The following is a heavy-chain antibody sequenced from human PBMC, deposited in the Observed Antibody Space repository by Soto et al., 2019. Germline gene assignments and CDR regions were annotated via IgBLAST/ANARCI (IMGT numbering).Heavy chain of an antibody. D-gene: IGHD3-10*01. CDR3: ARVADSRSYLSSDAEYFQH. V-gene: IGHV3-74*01. CDR1: GFTFSSYW. CDR2: INSDGSSI. Sequence: GGSLRLSCAASGFTFSSYWMHWVRQAPGKGPVWVSRINSDGSSISYADSVKGRFTISRDNAKNTLYLQMNSLRAEDTAVYYCARVADSRSYLSSDAEYFQHWGQGTLVTVSS. J-gene: IGHJ1*01.